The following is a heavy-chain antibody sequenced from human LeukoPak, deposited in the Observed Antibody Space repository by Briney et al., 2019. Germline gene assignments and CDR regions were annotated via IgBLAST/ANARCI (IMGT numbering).Heavy chain of an antibody. CDR1: GFTFSDYY. V-gene: IGHV4-59*01. CDR2: IYYSGST. J-gene: IGHJ4*02. CDR3: AREYSDSSGHLDY. Sequence: GSLRLSCAASGFTFSDYYMSWNRQAPGKELEWIGYIYYSGSTNYNPSLKSRVTISVDTSKNQLSLRLSSVTAADTAVYYCAREYSDSSGHLDYWGQGTLVTVSS. D-gene: IGHD6-19*01.